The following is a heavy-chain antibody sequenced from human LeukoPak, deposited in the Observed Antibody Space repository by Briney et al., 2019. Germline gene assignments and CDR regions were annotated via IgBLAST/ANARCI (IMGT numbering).Heavy chain of an antibody. CDR3: ARDACREMGVMWLRVGGQDCRYDH. CDR2: MTPFLGIA. D-gene: IGHD3-16*01. CDR1: VDTFSSYA. Sequence: SVKVSCKASVDTFSSYAINCVRQAPGQGPEWVGRMTPFLGIANYPHEYQCRDTNPPDDSTTTAYIELSSLKSEDTAVYYCARDACREMGVMWLRVGGQDCRYDHWGQGTMVTLS. J-gene: IGHJ4*02. V-gene: IGHV1-69*04.